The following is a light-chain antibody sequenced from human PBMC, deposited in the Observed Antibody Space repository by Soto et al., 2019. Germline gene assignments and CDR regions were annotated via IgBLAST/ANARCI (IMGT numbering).Light chain of an antibody. CDR2: GNS. Sequence: QSVLTQPPSVSGAPGQRVTISCTGSNSNIGAGYDVRWYQQLPGTAPKLLIYGNSNRPSGVPDRFSGSKSGTSASLAITGLQAEDEADYYCQSYDSRLSVVVFGGGTKLTVL. J-gene: IGLJ2*01. CDR3: QSYDSRLSVVV. CDR1: NSNIGAGYD. V-gene: IGLV1-40*01.